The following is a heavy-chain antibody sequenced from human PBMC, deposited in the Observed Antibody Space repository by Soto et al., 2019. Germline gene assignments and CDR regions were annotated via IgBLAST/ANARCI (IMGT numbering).Heavy chain of an antibody. J-gene: IGHJ4*02. D-gene: IGHD6-19*01. V-gene: IGHV1-46*01. CDR3: ARGEAIAMAGTDNYFDY. CDR2: INPSSGST. Sequence: QVQLVQSGAEVKKPGASVKVSCKASGYTFTSYYMHWVRQAPGQGLEWMGIINPSSGSTSYAQKFQGRGTMTRDTYTSTVYMELSSLRPEDTAVYYCARGEAIAMAGTDNYFDYWGQGTLVTVSS. CDR1: GYTFTSYY.